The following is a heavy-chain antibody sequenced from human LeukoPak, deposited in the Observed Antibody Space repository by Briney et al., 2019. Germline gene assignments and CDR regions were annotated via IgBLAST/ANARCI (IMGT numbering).Heavy chain of an antibody. J-gene: IGHJ4*02. D-gene: IGHD3-22*01. Sequence: GGSLRLSCTASGFTFNNYAMTWVRRTPGKGLEWVSVINGRGRSTHTADSVKGRFTISRDNSKNTVTLQMTSLRAEDSAVYYCAKGITFYYDSSGYSTDYWGQGTLVTVSS. CDR3: AKGITFYYDSSGYSTDY. CDR1: GFTFNNYA. V-gene: IGHV3-23*01. CDR2: INGRGRST.